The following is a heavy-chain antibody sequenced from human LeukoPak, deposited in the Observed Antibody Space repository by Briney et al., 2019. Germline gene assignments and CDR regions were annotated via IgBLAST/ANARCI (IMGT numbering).Heavy chain of an antibody. J-gene: IGHJ4*02. CDR2: INHSGST. CDR3: ARLGGGAYDYVWGSRRFDY. CDR1: GGSISSGGYS. D-gene: IGHD3-16*01. V-gene: IGHV4-34*01. Sequence: SETLSLTCAVSGGSISSGGYSWSWIRQPPGKGLEWIGEINHSGSTNYNPSLKSRVTISVDTSKNQFSLKLSSVTAADTAVYYCARLGGGAYDYVWGSRRFDYWGQGTLVTVSS.